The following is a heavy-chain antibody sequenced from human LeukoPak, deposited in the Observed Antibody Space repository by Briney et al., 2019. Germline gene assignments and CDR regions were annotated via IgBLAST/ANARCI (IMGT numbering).Heavy chain of an antibody. V-gene: IGHV3-21*01. CDR3: ARVGYSGYDYLCY. CDR2: ISSSSSYI. J-gene: IGHJ4*02. CDR1: GFTFSCYL. D-gene: IGHD5-12*01. Sequence: GGSLRLSCAASGFTFSCYLMNWVRHAPGKGVEWVSSISSSSSYIYYADSVKGRFTISRDNAKNSLYLQMNSLRAEDTAVYYCARVGYSGYDYLCYWGQGTLVTVSS.